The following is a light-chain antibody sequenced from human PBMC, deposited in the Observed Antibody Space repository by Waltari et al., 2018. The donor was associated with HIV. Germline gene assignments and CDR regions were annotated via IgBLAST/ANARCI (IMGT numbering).Light chain of an antibody. V-gene: IGLV1-47*01. CDR3: AAWDVSLRGLV. CDR1: RANLGRTP. CDR2: KDN. J-gene: IGLJ2*01. Sequence: QAALTQPPSASGTPGQRVTISCSGGRANLGRTPVSWFQQVPGTAPKPLIYKDNQRPSGVPDRFSASKSGTSASLAISGLRSEDEADYYCAAWDVSLRGLVFGGGTKLTVL.